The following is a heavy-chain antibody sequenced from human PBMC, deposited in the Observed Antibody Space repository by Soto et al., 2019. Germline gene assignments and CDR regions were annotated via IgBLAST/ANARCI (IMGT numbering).Heavy chain of an antibody. CDR3: ERNQSGSAWIET. CDR2: MFYSGAT. Sequence: SATXSLTCTVSVVSIIDISYFWCWIRQPPGKGLQWIGCMFYSGATYYKPSLKNRVTLSVDTSNNEFSLKLVSVTAPDTAVYYCERNQSGSAWIETWGQRTL. D-gene: IGHD2-21*02. CDR1: VVSIIDISYF. J-gene: IGHJ4*02. V-gene: IGHV4-39*01.